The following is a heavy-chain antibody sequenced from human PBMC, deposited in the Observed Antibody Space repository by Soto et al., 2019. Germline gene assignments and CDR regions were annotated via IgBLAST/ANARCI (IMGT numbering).Heavy chain of an antibody. CDR2: IYPGDSDT. Sequence: EVQLVQSGAEVKKPGESLQISCKGSGYSFTSYWIGWVRQMPGKGLEWMGIIYPGDSDTRYSPSFQGQVTISADKSISTAYLQWSSLKASDTAMYYCARLPLAYCGGDCYSNFDYWGQGTLVTVSS. CDR1: GYSFTSYW. D-gene: IGHD2-21*02. CDR3: ARLPLAYCGGDCYSNFDY. V-gene: IGHV5-51*01. J-gene: IGHJ4*02.